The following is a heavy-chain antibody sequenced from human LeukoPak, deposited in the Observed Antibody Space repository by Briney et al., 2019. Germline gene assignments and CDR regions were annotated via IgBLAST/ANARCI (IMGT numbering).Heavy chain of an antibody. D-gene: IGHD1-7*01. CDR2: ISSSGSTI. J-gene: IGHJ4*02. V-gene: IGHV3-11*04. CDR3: ARDLGRTGTTEHYFDY. Sequence: GGSLRLSCAASGFTFSDYYMSWIRQAPGKGLEWVSYISSSGSTIYYADSVKGRFTISRDNAKNSLYLQMNSLRAEDTAVYYCARDLGRTGTTEHYFDYWGQGTLVTVSS. CDR1: GFTFSDYY.